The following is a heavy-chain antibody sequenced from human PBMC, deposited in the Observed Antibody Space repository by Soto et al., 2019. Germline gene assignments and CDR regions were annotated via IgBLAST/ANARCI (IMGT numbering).Heavy chain of an antibody. CDR2: INPNSGGT. V-gene: IGHV1-2*02. Sequence: ASVKVSCKASGYTFTGYYMHWVRQAPGQGLEWMGWINPNSGGTNYAQKFQGRVTMTRDTSISPAYMELSRLRSDDPAVYHCARVPPPILEWLLYPYNWFDPWGRGPLVTVSS. CDR1: GYTFTGYY. J-gene: IGHJ5*02. D-gene: IGHD3-3*01. CDR3: ARVPPPILEWLLYPYNWFDP.